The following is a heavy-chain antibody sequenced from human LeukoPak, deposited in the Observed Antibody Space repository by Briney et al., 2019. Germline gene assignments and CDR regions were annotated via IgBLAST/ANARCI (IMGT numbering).Heavy chain of an antibody. Sequence: GGSLRLSCAASGFTFSDYSMSWIRQAPGKGLEWVSSISSSSTYIFYADSVKGRFTISRDNSKNTLYLQMNSLRTEDTAVYYCARDQGRIAAAGNYLSSGYWGQGTLVTVSS. V-gene: IGHV3-11*06. CDR3: ARDQGRIAAAGNYLSSGY. CDR1: GFTFSDYS. CDR2: ISSSSTYI. D-gene: IGHD6-13*01. J-gene: IGHJ4*02.